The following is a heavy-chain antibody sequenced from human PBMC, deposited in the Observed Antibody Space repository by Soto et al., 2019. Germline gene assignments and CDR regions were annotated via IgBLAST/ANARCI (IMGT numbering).Heavy chain of an antibody. CDR1: GGSFSGYY. CDR3: ARVPLFDY. Sequence: QVQLQQWGAGLLKPSETLSLTCAVYGGSFSGYYWSWIRQPPGKGLEWIGEINHSGSTNSNPSLKSRLTISVDTSKNQFSLKLSSVTAADTAVYYCARVPLFDYWGQGTLVTVSS. V-gene: IGHV4-34*01. J-gene: IGHJ4*02. CDR2: INHSGST.